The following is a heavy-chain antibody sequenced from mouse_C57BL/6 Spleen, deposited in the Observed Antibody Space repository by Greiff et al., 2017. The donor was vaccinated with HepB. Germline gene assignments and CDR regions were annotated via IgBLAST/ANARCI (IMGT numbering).Heavy chain of an antibody. Sequence: VQLKESGAELARPGASVKLSCKASGYTFTSYGISWVKQRTGQGLEWIGEIYPRSGNTYYNEKFKGKATLTADKSSSTAYMELRSLTSEDSAVYFCARAGMVTNYFDYWGQGTTLTVSS. CDR2: IYPRSGNT. D-gene: IGHD2-2*01. CDR1: GYTFTSYG. V-gene: IGHV1-81*01. CDR3: ARAGMVTNYFDY. J-gene: IGHJ2*01.